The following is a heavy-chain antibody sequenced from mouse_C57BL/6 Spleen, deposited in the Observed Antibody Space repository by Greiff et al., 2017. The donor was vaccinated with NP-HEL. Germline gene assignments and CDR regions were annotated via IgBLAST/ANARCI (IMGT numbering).Heavy chain of an antibody. D-gene: IGHD4-1*01. CDR1: GYTFTSYW. J-gene: IGHJ2*01. Sequence: QVHVKQPGAELVMPGASVKLSCKASGYTFTSYWMHWVKQRPGQGLEWIGEIDPSDSYTNYNQKFKGKSTLTVDKSSSTAYMQLSSLTSEDSAVYYCARKGLGRDYFDYWGQGTTLTVSS. CDR2: IDPSDSYT. CDR3: ARKGLGRDYFDY. V-gene: IGHV1-69*01.